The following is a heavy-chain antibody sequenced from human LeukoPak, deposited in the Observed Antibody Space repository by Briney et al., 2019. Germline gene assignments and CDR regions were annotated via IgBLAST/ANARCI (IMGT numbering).Heavy chain of an antibody. V-gene: IGHV3-21*04. Sequence: GGSLRLSCAASGFTFSSYSMTWVRQAPGKGLEWVSSISSSSSYIYYADSVKGRFTISRDNAKNSLYLQMNSLRAEDTAVYYCARLSYSPLYYYYGMDVWGQGTTVTVSS. CDR2: ISSSSSYI. CDR1: GFTFSSYS. D-gene: IGHD2-21*01. CDR3: ARLSYSPLYYYYGMDV. J-gene: IGHJ6*02.